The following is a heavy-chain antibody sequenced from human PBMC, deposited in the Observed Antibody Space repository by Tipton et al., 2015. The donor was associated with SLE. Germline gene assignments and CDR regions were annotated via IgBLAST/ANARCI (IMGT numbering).Heavy chain of an antibody. V-gene: IGHV4-31*03. D-gene: IGHD2-15*01. CDR1: GGSISSGGYY. J-gene: IGHJ1*01. Sequence: TLSLTCTVSGGSISSGGYYWSWIRQHPGKGLEWIGYIYYSGSTYYNPSLKSRVTISVDTSKNQFSLKLSSVTAADTAVYYCARGREDCSGGSGYPPAEYFQHWGQGTRVTVSS. CDR2: IYYSGST. CDR3: ARGREDCSGGSGYPPAEYFQH.